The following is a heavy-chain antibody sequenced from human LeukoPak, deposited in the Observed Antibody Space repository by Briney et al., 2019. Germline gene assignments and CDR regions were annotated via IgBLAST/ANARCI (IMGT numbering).Heavy chain of an antibody. D-gene: IGHD1-26*01. CDR1: GFTFSSYC. CDR3: ARDRIYSGIYHDTFDI. Sequence: GGSLRLSCAASGFTFSSYCMSWVRQAPGKGLEWVSSISSGSTYIYYADSMKGRFTISRDNAKNSLYLQMNTLRAEDTAVYYCARDRIYSGIYHDTFDIWGHGTMVTVSS. V-gene: IGHV3-21*01. CDR2: ISSGSTYI. J-gene: IGHJ3*02.